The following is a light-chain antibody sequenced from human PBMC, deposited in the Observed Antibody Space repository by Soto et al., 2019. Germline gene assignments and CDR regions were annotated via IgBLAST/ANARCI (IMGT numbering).Light chain of an antibody. J-gene: IGLJ2*01. CDR3: QTWGTCFQV. Sequence: QSVLTQSPSASASLGASVKLTCTLSSGHSSYAIAWHQKQPGKGPRYLMDLNNDGSHTKGDGIPDRFSGSSSGAERYLIISGLQSEDEADYYCQTWGTCFQVFGGGTKLTVL. CDR2: LNNDGSH. V-gene: IGLV4-69*01. CDR1: SGHSSYA.